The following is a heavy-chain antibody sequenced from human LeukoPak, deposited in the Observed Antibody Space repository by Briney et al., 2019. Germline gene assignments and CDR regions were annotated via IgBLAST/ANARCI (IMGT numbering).Heavy chain of an antibody. CDR3: ARGSGGAFDC. V-gene: IGHV3-23*01. J-gene: IGHJ4*02. CDR1: GFTFSSYA. D-gene: IGHD2-15*01. Sequence: GGSLRLSCAASGFTFSSYAMSWVRQAPGKGLEWVSAISGSGGSTYYADSVKGRFTISRDNAKNSLYLQMNSLRAEDTAVYYCARGSGGAFDCWGQGTLVTVSS. CDR2: ISGSGGST.